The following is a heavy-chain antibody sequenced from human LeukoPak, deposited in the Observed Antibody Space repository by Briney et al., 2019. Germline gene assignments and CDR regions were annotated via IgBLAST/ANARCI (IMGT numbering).Heavy chain of an antibody. J-gene: IGHJ4*02. Sequence: ASVKVSCKASGYTFTSYDINWVRQATGQGLEWMGWMNPNSGNTGYAQKFQGRVTMTRNTSISTAYMELSSLRSEDTAVYYCARIRMATMRADYWGQGTLVTVSS. V-gene: IGHV1-8*01. D-gene: IGHD5-24*01. CDR3: ARIRMATMRADY. CDR2: MNPNSGNT. CDR1: GYTFTSYD.